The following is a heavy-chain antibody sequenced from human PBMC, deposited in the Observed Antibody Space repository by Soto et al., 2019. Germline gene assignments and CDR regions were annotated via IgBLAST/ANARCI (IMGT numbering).Heavy chain of an antibody. CDR3: ARSSGGNFGIIIEGSNWFDP. V-gene: IGHV1-46*01. D-gene: IGHD3-3*01. J-gene: IGHJ5*02. CDR1: GDTFTSYY. CDR2: INPHGGST. Sequence: ASSEGLCKAPGDTFTSYYLNWVRQAPGQGLEWMGVINPHGGSTKYAQKFQGRITMTRDTSRSTVYMELSSLRSDDTAIYYCARSSGGNFGIIIEGSNWFDPWGQGTLVTVSS.